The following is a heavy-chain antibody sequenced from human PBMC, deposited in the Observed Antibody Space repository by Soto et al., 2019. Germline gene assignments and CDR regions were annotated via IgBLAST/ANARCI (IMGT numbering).Heavy chain of an antibody. CDR2: TNAGNGNT. CDR1: GYTFTSYA. D-gene: IGHD3-3*01. J-gene: IGHJ5*02. Sequence: QVQLVQSGAEVKKPGASVKVSCKASGYTFTSYAMHWVRQAPGQRLEWMGWTNAGNGNTKYSQKFQGRVTITRDTAASTAYMELSSLRSEDTAVYYCARAGYDFWSGYYNWFDPWGQGTLVTVSS. V-gene: IGHV1-3*01. CDR3: ARAGYDFWSGYYNWFDP.